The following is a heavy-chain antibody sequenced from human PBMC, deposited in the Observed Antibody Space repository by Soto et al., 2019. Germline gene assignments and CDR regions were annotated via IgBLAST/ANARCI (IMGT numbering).Heavy chain of an antibody. CDR2: ISGSGGST. D-gene: IGHD1-26*01. CDR1: GFSFSSYA. CDR3: AKVQWGGSYSNYYYGMDV. Sequence: GGSLRLSCAASGFSFSSYAMSWVRQAPGKGLEWVSAISGSGGSTYYADSVKGRFTISRDNSKNTLHLQMNSLRAEDTAVYYCAKVQWGGSYSNYYYGMDVWGQGTTVTVSS. J-gene: IGHJ6*02. V-gene: IGHV3-23*01.